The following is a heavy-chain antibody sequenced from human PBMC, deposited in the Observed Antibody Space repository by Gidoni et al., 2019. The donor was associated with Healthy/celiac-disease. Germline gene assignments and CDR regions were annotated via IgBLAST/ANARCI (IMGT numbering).Heavy chain of an antibody. CDR3: AREDIVVVVADPARIDP. D-gene: IGHD2-15*01. CDR1: GYTFTGYY. Sequence: QVQLVQSGAEVKKPGASVKVSCKASGYTFTGYYMHWVRQAPGQGLEWMGWINPNSGGTNYAQKFQGRVTMTRDTSISTAYMELSRLRSDDTAVYYCAREDIVVVVADPARIDPWGQGTLVTVSS. CDR2: INPNSGGT. J-gene: IGHJ5*02. V-gene: IGHV1-2*02.